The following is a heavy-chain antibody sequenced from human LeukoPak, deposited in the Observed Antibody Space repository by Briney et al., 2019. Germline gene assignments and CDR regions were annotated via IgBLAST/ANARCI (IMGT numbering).Heavy chain of an antibody. CDR1: GGTFSSYA. Sequence: SVKVSCKASGGTFSSYAISWVRQAPGQGLEWMGGIIPIFGTANYAQKFQGRVTITADESTSTAYMELSSLRSEDTAVYYCARDRAVGATTRFDYWGQGTLVTVSS. CDR2: IIPIFGTA. J-gene: IGHJ4*02. V-gene: IGHV1-69*01. CDR3: ARDRAVGATTRFDY. D-gene: IGHD1-26*01.